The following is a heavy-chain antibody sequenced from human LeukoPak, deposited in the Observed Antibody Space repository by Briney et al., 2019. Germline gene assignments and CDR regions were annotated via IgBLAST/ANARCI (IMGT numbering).Heavy chain of an antibody. Sequence: SETLSLTCTVSGYSISSGYYWGWIRQHPGKGLEWIGYIYYSGSTYYNPSLKSRVTISVDTSKNQFSLKLSSVTAADTAVYYCARSVGYSYGIWFDPWGQGTLVTVSS. V-gene: IGHV4-31*03. CDR1: GYSISSGYY. CDR3: ARSVGYSYGIWFDP. CDR2: IYYSGST. J-gene: IGHJ5*02. D-gene: IGHD5-18*01.